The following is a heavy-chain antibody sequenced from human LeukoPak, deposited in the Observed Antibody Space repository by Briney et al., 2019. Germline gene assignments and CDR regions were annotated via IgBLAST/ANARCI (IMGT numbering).Heavy chain of an antibody. CDR2: IYHSGST. V-gene: IGHV4-4*02. CDR3: ARDSRIAAAGTGDWFDP. J-gene: IGHJ5*02. CDR1: GGSISSSNW. D-gene: IGHD6-13*01. Sequence: PSGTLSLTCAVSGGSISSSNWWSWVRQPPGKGLEWIGEIYHSGSTNYNPSLKSRVTISVDKSKNQFSLKLSSVTAADTAVYYCARDSRIAAAGTGDWFDPWGQGTLVTVSS.